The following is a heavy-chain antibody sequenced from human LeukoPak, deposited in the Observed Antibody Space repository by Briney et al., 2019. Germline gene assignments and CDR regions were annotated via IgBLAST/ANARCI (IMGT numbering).Heavy chain of an antibody. D-gene: IGHD3-10*01. Sequence: SETLSLTCTVSGGSIRSDFWSWIRQPPGKGPEWIGYVYYSGSTNYSPSLNSRVTISIDTSKNKFSLRLSSVTAADTAVYYCARHYGQRYYYYGMDVWGQGTTVTVSS. J-gene: IGHJ6*02. V-gene: IGHV4-59*01. CDR3: ARHYGQRYYYYGMDV. CDR1: GGSIRSDF. CDR2: VYYSGST.